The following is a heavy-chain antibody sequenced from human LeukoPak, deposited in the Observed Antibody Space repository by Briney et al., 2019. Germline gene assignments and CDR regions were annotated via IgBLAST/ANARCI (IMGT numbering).Heavy chain of an antibody. D-gene: IGHD5-24*01. V-gene: IGHV3-21*04. CDR1: GFTSSSYS. CDR3: AKGDGYNYVPGDY. CDR2: ISSSSSSI. Sequence: GGALKLFWSASGFTSSSYSMSWVRQAAGEGLEVVSSISSSSSSIYYADSVKSRFTTSRDNTKNTLSVQMHRLRAEDTAVYYCAKGDGYNYVPGDYWGQGTLVTVSS. J-gene: IGHJ4*02.